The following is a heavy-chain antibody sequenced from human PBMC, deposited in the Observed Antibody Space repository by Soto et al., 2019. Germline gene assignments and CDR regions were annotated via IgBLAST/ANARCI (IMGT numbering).Heavy chain of an antibody. J-gene: IGHJ6*03. CDR1: GFTVSSNY. V-gene: IGHV3-66*01. Sequence: EVQLVESGGGLVQPGGSLRLSCAASGFTVSSNYMSWVRQAPGKGLEWVSVIYSGGSTYYADSVKGRFTISRDNSKNTLYLRMNSLRAEDTAVYYCARVMYYYGSGSYYKTPGYYYYMDVWGKGTTVTVSS. CDR3: ARVMYYYGSGSYYKTPGYYYYMDV. D-gene: IGHD3-10*01. CDR2: IYSGGST.